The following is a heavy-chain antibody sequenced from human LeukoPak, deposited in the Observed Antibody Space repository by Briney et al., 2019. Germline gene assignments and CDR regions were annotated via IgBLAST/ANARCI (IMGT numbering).Heavy chain of an antibody. D-gene: IGHD2-2*01. CDR3: ARVPVVPAASTGPLDY. CDR2: IIPIFGTA. J-gene: IGHJ4*02. CDR1: GGTFSSYA. Sequence: GASVKVSCKASGGTFSSYAISWVRQAPGQGLEWMGGIIPIFGTANYAQKFQGRVTITADESTSTAYMELSSLRSEDTAVYYCARVPVVPAASTGPLDYWGQGTLVTVSS. V-gene: IGHV1-69*13.